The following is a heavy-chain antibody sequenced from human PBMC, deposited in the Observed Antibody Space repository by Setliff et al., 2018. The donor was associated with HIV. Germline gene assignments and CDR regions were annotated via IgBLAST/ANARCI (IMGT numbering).Heavy chain of an antibody. Sequence: NPSETLSLTCDVSGYSINNIHYWGWIRQPPGKGLECLGNIYDGGTTYHNPSLMGRVTISIDTSKAQFSLKLISVTAADTAVYYCVRRDVSFLFGQFDSWGQGILVTVSS. D-gene: IGHD3-10*02. CDR1: GYSINNIHY. V-gene: IGHV4-38-2*01. CDR2: IYDGGTT. J-gene: IGHJ4*02. CDR3: VRRDVSFLFGQFDS.